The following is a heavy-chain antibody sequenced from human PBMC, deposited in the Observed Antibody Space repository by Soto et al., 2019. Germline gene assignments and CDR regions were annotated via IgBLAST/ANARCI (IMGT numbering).Heavy chain of an antibody. CDR3: ARDQATYSSSSVQQIWDY. J-gene: IGHJ4*02. D-gene: IGHD6-6*01. CDR1: GFTFSSYG. Sequence: GGSLRLSCAASGFTFSSYGMHWVRQAPGKGLEWVAVIWYDGSNTYYADSVKGRFTISRDNSKNTLYLQMNSLRAEDTAVYHCARDQATYSSSSVQQIWDYWGQGTLVTVSS. V-gene: IGHV3-33*01. CDR2: IWYDGSNT.